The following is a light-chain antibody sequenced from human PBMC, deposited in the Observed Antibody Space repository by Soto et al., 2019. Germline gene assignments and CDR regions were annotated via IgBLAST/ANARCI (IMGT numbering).Light chain of an antibody. CDR3: HHYGTSWT. V-gene: IGKV3-20*01. CDR2: GAS. CDR1: QSVTSSF. J-gene: IGKJ1*01. Sequence: EIVLTQSPGTLTLSPGEGATLSCRASQSVTSSFLAWYQQKPGQAPRLLISGASSRATGIPDRFSGSGSGTDFTLTISRLEPEDFAVYYCHHYGTSWTFGQGTKVEI.